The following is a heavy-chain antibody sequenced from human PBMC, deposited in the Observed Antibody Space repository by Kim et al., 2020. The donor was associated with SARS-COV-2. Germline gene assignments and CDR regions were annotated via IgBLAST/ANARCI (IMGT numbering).Heavy chain of an antibody. Sequence: FTISRDNSKNTLYLQMNSLRAEDTAVYYCARDLTLLMVRGVSNYYYGMDVWGQGTTVTVSS. V-gene: IGHV3-30*01. J-gene: IGHJ6*02. D-gene: IGHD3-10*01. CDR3: ARDLTLLMVRGVSNYYYGMDV.